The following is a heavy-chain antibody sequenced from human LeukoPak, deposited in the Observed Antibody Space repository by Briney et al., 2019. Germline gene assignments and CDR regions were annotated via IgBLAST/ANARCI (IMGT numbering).Heavy chain of an antibody. J-gene: IGHJ4*02. CDR3: ARTMVRGVTPLGY. D-gene: IGHD3-10*01. CDR2: MNPNSGNT. Sequence: ASVKVSCKASGYTFTSYDINWMRQATGQGLEWMGWMNPNSGNTGYAQKFQGRVTMTRNTSISTAYMELSSLRSEDTAVYYCARTMVRGVTPLGYWGQGTLVTVSS. CDR1: GYTFTSYD. V-gene: IGHV1-8*01.